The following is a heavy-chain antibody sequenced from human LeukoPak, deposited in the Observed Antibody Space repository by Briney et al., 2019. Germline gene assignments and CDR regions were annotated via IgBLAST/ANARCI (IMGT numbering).Heavy chain of an antibody. Sequence: GESLKIYCKGSGYSFTSYWTGWVRQLPGKGLEWMGIIYPGDSDTRYSPSFQGQVTISADKSISTAYLQWSSLKASDTAIYYCARHPTDYYDHWGQGTLVTVSS. CDR1: GYSFTSYW. V-gene: IGHV5-51*01. CDR2: IYPGDSDT. J-gene: IGHJ4*02. CDR3: ARHPTDYYDH.